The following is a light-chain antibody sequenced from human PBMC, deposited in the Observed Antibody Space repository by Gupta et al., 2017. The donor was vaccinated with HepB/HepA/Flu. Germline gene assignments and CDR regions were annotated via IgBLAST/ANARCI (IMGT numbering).Light chain of an antibody. V-gene: IGLV1-44*01. Sequence: QSVLTQPPSASGTPGQRVTISCSGGSSNIGKYPVNWYQHCPGTAPKLLIFANDQRHSGVPDRFSGSKYGTSAALAITGLQAEDEADYYCAAGDDNMNGVVFGGGTKLTVL. CDR2: AND. J-gene: IGLJ2*01. CDR1: SSNIGKYP. CDR3: AAGDDNMNGVV.